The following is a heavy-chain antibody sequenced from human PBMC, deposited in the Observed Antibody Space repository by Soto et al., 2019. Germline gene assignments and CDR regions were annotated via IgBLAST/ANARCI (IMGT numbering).Heavy chain of an antibody. CDR2: ISGHNGNT. V-gene: IGHV1-18*01. D-gene: IGHD2-8*01. Sequence: QVQVVQSGAEVKKPGASVKVSCKVSGYTFTDYGFTWMRQAPGQGLEWMGWISGHNGNTNYAQKFQDRVTMTTDTSTRTAYMKLRSLRSGDTAVYYWARSPSDRMVTGRWFDPWGQGTLVTVSS. CDR3: ARSPSDRMVTGRWFDP. J-gene: IGHJ5*02. CDR1: GYTFTDYG.